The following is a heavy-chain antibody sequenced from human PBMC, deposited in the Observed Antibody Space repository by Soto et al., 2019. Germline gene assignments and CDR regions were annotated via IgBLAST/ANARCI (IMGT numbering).Heavy chain of an antibody. Sequence: PSQTLSLTCASSWGSVYSNTATWNWVRQSPSRGLEWLGRTYYRSNWNFDYALSVKSRITINPDTSKIQFSLQLNSLTPEDTAVYYCAGELDIHHGLGYWGPGTSVTVSS. CDR2: TYYRSNWNF. J-gene: IGHJ4*02. CDR1: WGSVYSNTAT. CDR3: AGELDIHHGLGY. D-gene: IGHD3-3*02. V-gene: IGHV6-1*01.